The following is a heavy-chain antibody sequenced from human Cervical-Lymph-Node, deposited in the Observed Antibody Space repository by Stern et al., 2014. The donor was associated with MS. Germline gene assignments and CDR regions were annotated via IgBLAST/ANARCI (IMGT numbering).Heavy chain of an antibody. V-gene: IGHV1-3*04. Sequence: VQLVESGAEVRKPGASVKVSCKASGYSFTYYNIHWVRQAPGQRLEWMGLINTGNGNTQYSQKFQGRVTITRDTSASTAYMDLSSLRYEDTAVYYCARTIGDCTNGVCYNEFDYWGQGTLVTVSS. CDR2: INTGNGNT. D-gene: IGHD2-8*01. CDR1: GYSFTYYN. J-gene: IGHJ4*02. CDR3: ARTIGDCTNGVCYNEFDY.